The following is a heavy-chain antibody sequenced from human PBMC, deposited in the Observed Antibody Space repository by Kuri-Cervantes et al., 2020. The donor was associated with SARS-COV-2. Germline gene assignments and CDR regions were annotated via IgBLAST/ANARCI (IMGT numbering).Heavy chain of an antibody. CDR2: INPNSGGT. D-gene: IGHD2-2*01. Sequence: ASVKVSCKASGYTFTGYYMHWVRQAPGQGLEWMGWINPNSGGTNYAQKFQGWVTMTRDTSISTAYMELSRLRSDDTAVYYCARELVGVPAAEQNWYYYYGMDVWGQGTTVTVSS. V-gene: IGHV1-2*04. J-gene: IGHJ6*02. CDR1: GYTFTGYY. CDR3: ARELVGVPAAEQNWYYYYGMDV.